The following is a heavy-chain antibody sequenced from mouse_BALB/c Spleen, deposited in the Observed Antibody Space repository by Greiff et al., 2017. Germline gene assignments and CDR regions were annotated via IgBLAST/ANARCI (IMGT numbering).Heavy chain of an antibody. J-gene: IGHJ3*01. CDR3: ARHRGFAD. CDR1: GFTFSSYT. Sequence: EVHLVESGGGLVQPGGSLKLSCAASGFTFSSYTMSWVRQTPEKRLEWVAYISNGGGSTYYPDPVKGRFTISRDKAKNTLYLQMSSLKSEDTAMYYCARHRGFADWGQGTLVTVSA. V-gene: IGHV5-12-2*01. D-gene: IGHD3-1*01. CDR2: ISNGGGST.